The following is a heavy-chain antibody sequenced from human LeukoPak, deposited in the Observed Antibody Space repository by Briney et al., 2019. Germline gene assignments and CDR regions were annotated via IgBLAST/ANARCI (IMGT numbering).Heavy chain of an antibody. Sequence: ASVKVSCKASGYTFTGYYMHWVRQAPGQGLEWMGWINPNSGGTNYAQKFQGRVTMTRDTSISTAYMELSRPRSDDTAVYYCAREQEYCSSTSCYQWGGNWFDPWGQGTLVTVSS. V-gene: IGHV1-2*02. CDR1: GYTFTGYY. CDR2: INPNSGGT. CDR3: AREQEYCSSTSCYQWGGNWFDP. J-gene: IGHJ5*02. D-gene: IGHD2-2*01.